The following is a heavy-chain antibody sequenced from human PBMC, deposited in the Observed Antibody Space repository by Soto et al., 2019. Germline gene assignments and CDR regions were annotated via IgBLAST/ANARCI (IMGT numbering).Heavy chain of an antibody. CDR3: ASRRIMITFGGVIAEGPFDY. J-gene: IGHJ4*02. CDR1: SGSISSSNW. D-gene: IGHD3-16*02. Sequence: QVQLQESGPGLVKPSGTLSLTCAVSSGSISSSNWWSWVRQPPGKGLEWIGEIYHSGSTNYNPSLKSRVTISVDKSKNQFSLKLSSVTAADTAVFYCASRRIMITFGGVIAEGPFDYWGQGTLVTVSS. CDR2: IYHSGST. V-gene: IGHV4-4*02.